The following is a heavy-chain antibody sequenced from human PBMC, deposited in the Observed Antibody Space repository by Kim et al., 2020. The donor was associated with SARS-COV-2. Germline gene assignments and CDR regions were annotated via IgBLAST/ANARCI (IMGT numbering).Heavy chain of an antibody. Sequence: RFTISRDNSNNTLYLQMNSLRAEDTAVYYCAKEGLYYDILTGYRPYGMDVWGQGTTVTVSS. D-gene: IGHD3-9*01. V-gene: IGHV3-33*06. CDR3: AKEGLYYDILTGYRPYGMDV. J-gene: IGHJ6*02.